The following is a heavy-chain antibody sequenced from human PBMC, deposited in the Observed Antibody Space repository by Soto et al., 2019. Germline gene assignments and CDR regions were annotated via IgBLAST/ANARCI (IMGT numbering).Heavy chain of an antibody. CDR3: ARQPPRSGSLNWFDP. CDR1: GGSISSSSYY. D-gene: IGHD1-26*01. CDR2: IYYSGST. J-gene: IGHJ5*02. V-gene: IGHV4-39*01. Sequence: SETLSLTCTVSGGSISSSSYYWGWIRQPPGKGLEWIGSIYYSGSTYYNPSLKSRVTISVDTSKSQFSLKLSSVTAADTAVYYCARQPPRSGSLNWFDPWGQGTLVTVSS.